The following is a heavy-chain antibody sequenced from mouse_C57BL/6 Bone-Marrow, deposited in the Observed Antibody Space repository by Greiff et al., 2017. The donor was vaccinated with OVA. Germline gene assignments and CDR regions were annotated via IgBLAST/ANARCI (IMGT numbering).Heavy chain of an antibody. CDR1: GFSFNTYA. Sequence: EVQLVESGGGLVQPKGSLKLSCAASGFSFNTYAMNWVRQAPGKGLEWVARIRSKSNNYATYYADSVKDRFTISRDDSESMLYLQMNNLKTEDTAMYYCVRSSGYPFDYWGQGTTLTVSS. CDR3: VRSSGYPFDY. J-gene: IGHJ2*01. V-gene: IGHV10-1*01. D-gene: IGHD3-2*02. CDR2: IRSKSNNYAT.